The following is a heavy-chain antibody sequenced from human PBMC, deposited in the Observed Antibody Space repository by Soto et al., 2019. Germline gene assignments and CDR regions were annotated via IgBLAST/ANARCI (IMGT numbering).Heavy chain of an antibody. V-gene: IGHV3-48*03. CDR2: ISNSGSTK. CDR3: ARVDLGDALDY. D-gene: IGHD2-21*02. CDR1: GITLSIHE. J-gene: IGHJ4*02. Sequence: EVQLVESGGDMVQPGGYLRLSCVASGITLSIHEVTWVRQAPGKGLEWLTYISNSGSTKHYADSVKGRFTVSRDNAKNSVFLQMNSLRAEDTAIYYCARVDLGDALDYWGQGTLVTVSS.